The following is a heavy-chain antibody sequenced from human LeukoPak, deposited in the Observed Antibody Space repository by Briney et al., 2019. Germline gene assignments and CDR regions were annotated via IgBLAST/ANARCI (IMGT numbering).Heavy chain of an antibody. V-gene: IGHV4-4*02. J-gene: IGHJ4*02. Sequence: SETLSLTCTVSGASIDGTNWWSWVRQSPGEGLVWIAEISHSGSTNYNPSLESRVTISVDKSKNQFSLNMNSVTAADTAVYYCARRLNGMATIDRYFDYWGQGTLVTVSS. CDR3: ARRLNGMATIDRYFDY. CDR2: ISHSGST. D-gene: IGHD5-24*01. CDR1: GASIDGTNW.